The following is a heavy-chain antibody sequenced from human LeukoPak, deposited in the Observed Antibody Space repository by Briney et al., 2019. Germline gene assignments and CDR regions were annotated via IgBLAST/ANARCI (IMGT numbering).Heavy chain of an antibody. D-gene: IGHD5-18*01. J-gene: IGHJ4*02. V-gene: IGHV4-38-2*02. Sequence: SETPSLTCTVSGGSISSGYYWGWIRQPPGKGLEWIGSIYHSGSTYYNPSLKSRVTISVDTSKNQFSLKLSSVTAADTAVYYCARTGYSYGSYFDYWGQGTLVTVSS. CDR3: ARTGYSYGSYFDY. CDR2: IYHSGST. CDR1: GGSISSGYY.